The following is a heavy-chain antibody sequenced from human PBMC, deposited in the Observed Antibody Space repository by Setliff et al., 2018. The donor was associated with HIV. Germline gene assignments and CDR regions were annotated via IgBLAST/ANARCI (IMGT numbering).Heavy chain of an antibody. J-gene: IGHJ3*02. CDR2: FSYSGRT. D-gene: IGHD1-26*01. V-gene: IGHV4-39*07. CDR1: GGSINSSTYY. CDR3: AREKSGAGLLDAFDI. Sequence: SETLSLTCTVSGGSINSSTYYWGWSRQPPGKGLEWIGSFSYSGRTSYSPSLRSRVHISVDTSKNQFSLKLSSVTAADTAVYYCAREKSGAGLLDAFDIWGQGTMVTVSS.